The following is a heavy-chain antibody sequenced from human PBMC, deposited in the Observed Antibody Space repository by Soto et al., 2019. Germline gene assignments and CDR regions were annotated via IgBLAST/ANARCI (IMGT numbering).Heavy chain of an antibody. CDR1: GFTFTNAW. J-gene: IGHJ4*02. D-gene: IGHD2-8*01. V-gene: IGHV3-15*01. Sequence: EVQLVESGGGLVTPGGSHRLSCAGSGFTFTNAWMRWVRLAPGKGLEWIGRIKSQSGGGTIDDAAPVKGRFAISRDDSQNTLFLQMNSLRPEDTGVYYCTTVVLMLYGGAHSAHWGQGTLVTVSS. CDR3: TTVVLMLYGGAHSAH. CDR2: IKSQSGGGTI.